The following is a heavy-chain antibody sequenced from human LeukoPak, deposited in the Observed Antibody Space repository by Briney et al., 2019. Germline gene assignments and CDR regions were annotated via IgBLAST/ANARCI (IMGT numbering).Heavy chain of an antibody. Sequence: GGSLRLSCAASGFTFSSYGMHWVRQAPGKGLEWVAFIRYDGSNKYYADSVKGRFTISRDNSKNTLYLQMNSLRAEDTAVYYCAKGDYYDSSGYYSYYFDYWGQGTLVTVSS. J-gene: IGHJ4*02. CDR2: IRYDGSNK. V-gene: IGHV3-30*02. CDR1: GFTFSSYG. CDR3: AKGDYYDSSGYYSYYFDY. D-gene: IGHD3-22*01.